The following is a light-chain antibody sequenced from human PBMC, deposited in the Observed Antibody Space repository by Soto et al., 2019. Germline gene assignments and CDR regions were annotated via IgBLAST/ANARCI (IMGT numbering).Light chain of an antibody. CDR1: QSISIG. CDR3: QQYQSFPYT. CDR2: KAS. V-gene: IGKV1-5*03. Sequence: DIQMTQSPCTLSASLGDRVTITCRASQSISIGLAWYQQQPGKDPNLLIYKASRLESGVPSHFSGSGSGTEFTLPISSLQPDDFATYYCQQYQSFPYTFGRGTKVEVK. J-gene: IGKJ2*01.